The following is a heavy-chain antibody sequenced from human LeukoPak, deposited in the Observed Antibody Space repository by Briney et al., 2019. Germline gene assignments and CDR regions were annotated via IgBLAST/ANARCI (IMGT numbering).Heavy chain of an antibody. Sequence: GASVKVSCKASGGTFSSYAISWVRQAPGQGLEWMGGIIPIFGTANYAQKFQGRVTITTDESTCTAYMELSSLRSEDTAVYYCASSATADYYYYYMDVWGKGTTVTVSS. CDR2: IIPIFGTA. V-gene: IGHV1-69*05. CDR3: ASSATADYYYYYMDV. CDR1: GGTFSSYA. J-gene: IGHJ6*03. D-gene: IGHD2-15*01.